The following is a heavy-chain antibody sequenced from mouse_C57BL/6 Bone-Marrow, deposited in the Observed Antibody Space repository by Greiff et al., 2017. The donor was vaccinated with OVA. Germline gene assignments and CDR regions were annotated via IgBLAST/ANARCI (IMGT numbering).Heavy chain of an antibody. Sequence: EVKVVESGGGLVQSGRSLRLSCATSGFTFSDFYMEWVRQAPGKGLEWIAASRNKANDYTTAYSASVKGRFIVSRDTSQSILYLQMNALRAEDTAIYYCARDDYYWYFDVWGTGTTVTVSS. CDR2: SRNKANDYTT. CDR3: ARDDYYWYFDV. CDR1: GFTFSDFY. J-gene: IGHJ1*03. V-gene: IGHV7-1*01.